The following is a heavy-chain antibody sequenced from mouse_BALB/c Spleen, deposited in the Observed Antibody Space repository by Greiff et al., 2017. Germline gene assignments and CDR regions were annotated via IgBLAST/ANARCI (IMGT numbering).Heavy chain of an antibody. CDR1: GFSLTGYG. CDR3: ARDRVYGSSYYFDY. D-gene: IGHD1-1*01. Sequence: VQLQESGPGLVAPSQSLSITCTVSGFSLTGYGVNWVRQPPGKGLEWLGMIWGDGSTDYNSALKSRLSISKDNSKSQVFLKMNSLQTDDTARYYCARDRVYGSSYYFDYWGQGTTLTVSA. CDR2: IWGDGST. J-gene: IGHJ2*01. V-gene: IGHV2-6-7*01.